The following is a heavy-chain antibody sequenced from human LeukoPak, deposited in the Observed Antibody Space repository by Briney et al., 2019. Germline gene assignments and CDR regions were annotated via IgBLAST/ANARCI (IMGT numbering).Heavy chain of an antibody. D-gene: IGHD1-1*01. CDR1: GGSISSSSYY. V-gene: IGHV4-39*07. CDR3: GRVNWILEY. Sequence: KPSETLSLTCTVPGGSISSSSYYWGRIRQPPGKGLEWIGSIYYSGSTYYNPSLKSRVTISVDTSKNQFSLKLSSVTAADTAVYYCGRVNWILEYWGQGTLVTVSS. CDR2: IYYSGST. J-gene: IGHJ4*02.